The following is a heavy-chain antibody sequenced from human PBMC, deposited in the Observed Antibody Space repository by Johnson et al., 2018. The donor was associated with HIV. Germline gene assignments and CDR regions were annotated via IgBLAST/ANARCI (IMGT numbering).Heavy chain of an antibody. D-gene: IGHD4-17*01. CDR1: GLTFSSYG. V-gene: IGHV3-23*04. CDR2: ISGSGGST. CDR3: AKAGGDFTYGLFQH. J-gene: IGHJ1*01. Sequence: VQLVESGGGLVQPGGSLRLSCVASGLTFSSYGMSWVRQAPGKGPEWVSGISGSGGSTYYADSVKGRFTISRDNSKSTLFLQMNSLRAEDTAAYYCAKAGGDFTYGLFQHWGRGTLVTVSS.